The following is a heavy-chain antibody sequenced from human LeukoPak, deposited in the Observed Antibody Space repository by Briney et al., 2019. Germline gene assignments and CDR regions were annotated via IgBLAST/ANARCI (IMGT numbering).Heavy chain of an antibody. V-gene: IGHV4-39*02. J-gene: IGHJ4*02. D-gene: IGHD4-17*01. CDR2: IYYSGRN. Sequence: SGALSVTRMCSLGSLSSNSYYGVWIRRPPGEGLECIGCIYYSGRNSYNPSLTSRVTMSVDTSKNQLSLKVRSVTAADTAVYYCARENGDYSLDAAGWAQGTLVTVSS. CDR3: ARENGDYSLDAAG. CDR1: LGSLSSNSYY.